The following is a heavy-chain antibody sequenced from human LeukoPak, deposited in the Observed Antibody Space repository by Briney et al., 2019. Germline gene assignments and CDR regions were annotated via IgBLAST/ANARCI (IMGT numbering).Heavy chain of an antibody. CDR2: ISSGTTM. J-gene: IGHJ5*02. CDR1: GFTFSSYE. V-gene: IGHV3-48*03. CDR3: ARGLRLNH. D-gene: IGHD5-12*01. Sequence: GGSLRLSCAASGFTFSSYEMNWVRQAPGKGLEWVSYISSGTTMYYAESVKGRFTISRDNAKSSLYLQMNSLRAEDTAVYYCARGLRLNHWGQGTLVTVSS.